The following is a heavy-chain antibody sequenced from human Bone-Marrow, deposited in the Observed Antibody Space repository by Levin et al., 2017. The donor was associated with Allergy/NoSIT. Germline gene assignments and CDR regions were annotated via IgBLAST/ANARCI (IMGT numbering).Heavy chain of an antibody. CDR1: GFTFSNFA. Sequence: GESLKISCAASGFTFSNFAVTWVRQAPGKGLEWVSSISVTGGSTYSAASVKARFTTSRDNSKSTLYLQMDSLRAEDTAVYFCAKLKGFWSGYYDYGMDVWGHGTTVTVSS. V-gene: IGHV3-23*01. CDR2: ISVTGGST. D-gene: IGHD3-3*01. CDR3: AKLKGFWSGYYDYGMDV. J-gene: IGHJ6*02.